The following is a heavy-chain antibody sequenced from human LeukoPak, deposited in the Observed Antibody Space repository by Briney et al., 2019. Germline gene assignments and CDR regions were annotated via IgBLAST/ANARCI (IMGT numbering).Heavy chain of an antibody. J-gene: IGHJ4*02. D-gene: IGHD6-19*01. CDR3: ARGSVAGTRLFDC. CDR1: GGSISSGGYS. CDR2: IYHSGST. V-gene: IGHV4-30-2*01. Sequence: PSQTLSLTCAVSGGSISSGGYSWSWIRQPPGKGLEWIGYIYHSGSTSYNPSLKSRLTISVDRSKNQFSLNLSSVTAADTVVYYCARGSVAGTRLFDCWGQGTLVTVSS.